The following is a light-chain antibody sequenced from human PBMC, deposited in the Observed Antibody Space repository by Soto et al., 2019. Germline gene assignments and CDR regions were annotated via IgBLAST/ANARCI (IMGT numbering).Light chain of an antibody. J-gene: IGLJ3*02. V-gene: IGLV2-14*01. CDR2: EVT. CDR3: SSYTRRNTGV. Sequence: QSALTQPASVSGSRGQSITISCTGTSSDVGGYNYVSWYQQHPDKAPKLMIYEVTNRPSGVSNRFSGSKSANAAYLTISGLQAEDEADYYCSSYTRRNTGVFGGGTKLTVL. CDR1: SSDVGGYNY.